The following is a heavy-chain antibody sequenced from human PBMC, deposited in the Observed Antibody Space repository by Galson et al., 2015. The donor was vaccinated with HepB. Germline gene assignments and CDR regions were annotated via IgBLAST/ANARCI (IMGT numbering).Heavy chain of an antibody. Sequence: SVKVSCKASGGTFSSYAISWVRQAPGQGLEWMGIINPSGGSTSYAQKFQGRVTMTRDTSTSTVYMELSSLRSEDTAVYYCARTFDYGGNLYNWFDPWGQGTLVTVSS. CDR2: INPSGGST. D-gene: IGHD4-23*01. V-gene: IGHV1-46*03. CDR3: ARTFDYGGNLYNWFDP. J-gene: IGHJ5*02. CDR1: GGTFSSYA.